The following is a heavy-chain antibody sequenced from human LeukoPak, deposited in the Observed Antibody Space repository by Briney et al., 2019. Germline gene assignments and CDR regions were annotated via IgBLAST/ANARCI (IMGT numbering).Heavy chain of an antibody. V-gene: IGHV3-21*04. Sequence: GGSLRLSCAASGFTFSSYSMNWVRQAPGKGLEWVSSISSSSDYIYYADSVKGRFSISRDNAKNSLYLQMNSLRAEDTAVYYCAKGEVVEMATFRVGYFDYWGQGTLVTVSS. J-gene: IGHJ4*02. CDR2: ISSSSDYI. D-gene: IGHD5-24*01. CDR1: GFTFSSYS. CDR3: AKGEVVEMATFRVGYFDY.